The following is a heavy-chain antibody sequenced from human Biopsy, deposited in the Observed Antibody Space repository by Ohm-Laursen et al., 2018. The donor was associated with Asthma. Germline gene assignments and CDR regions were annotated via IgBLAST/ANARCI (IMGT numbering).Heavy chain of an antibody. CDR1: GFDFSDYT. CDR3: ARDFTIGSGSPFHF. D-gene: IGHD3-10*01. Sequence: SLRLSCSASGFDFSDYTMNWVRQAPGKGLEWVSSISSLSRYKYYSDSLRGRVTISRDNVKSSLHLQMSSLRAEDTAVYFCARDFTIGSGSPFHFWGPGTLVTVSS. J-gene: IGHJ4*01. CDR2: ISSLSRYK. V-gene: IGHV3-21*01.